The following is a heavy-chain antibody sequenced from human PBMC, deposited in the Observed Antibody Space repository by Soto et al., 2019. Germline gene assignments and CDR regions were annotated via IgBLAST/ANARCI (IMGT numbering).Heavy chain of an antibody. CDR2: IYYSGST. D-gene: IGHD1-1*01. CDR1: GGSISSSSYY. V-gene: IGHV4-39*01. Sequence: PSETLSLTCTVSGGSISSSSYYWGWIRQPPGKGLEWIGSIYYSGSTYYNPSLKSRVTISVDTSKNQFSLKLSSVTAADTAVYYCARLKLTLGYYYYGMDVWGQGTTVTVSS. CDR3: ARLKLTLGYYYYGMDV. J-gene: IGHJ6*02.